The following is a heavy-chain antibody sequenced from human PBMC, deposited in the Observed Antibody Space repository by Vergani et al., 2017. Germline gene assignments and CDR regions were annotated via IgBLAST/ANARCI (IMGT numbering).Heavy chain of an antibody. CDR3: TTDRRRDGGEVATIW. CDR1: GFTFSNAW. V-gene: IGHV3-15*01. Sequence: EVQLVESGGGLVKPGGSLRLSCAASGFTFSNAWMSWVRQAPGKGLEWVGRIKSKTDGGTTDYAAPVKGRFTISRDDSKNTLYLQMNRLKTEDTAVYYCTTDRRRDGGEVATIWWGQGTLVTVSS. D-gene: IGHD5-24*01. J-gene: IGHJ4*02. CDR2: IKSKTDGGTT.